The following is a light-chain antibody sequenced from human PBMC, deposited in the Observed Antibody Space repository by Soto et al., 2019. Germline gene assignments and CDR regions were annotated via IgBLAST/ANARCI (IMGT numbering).Light chain of an antibody. Sequence: EIVMTQSPATLSVSPGERATLSCRASQSVSSNLAWYQQKPGQAPRVLIYGASIRATGIPARFSGSGSGTEFTLSISSLQSEDFAVYYCQHYNNWPRTVGQGTKVEIK. CDR3: QHYNNWPRT. CDR1: QSVSSN. J-gene: IGKJ1*01. CDR2: GAS. V-gene: IGKV3-15*01.